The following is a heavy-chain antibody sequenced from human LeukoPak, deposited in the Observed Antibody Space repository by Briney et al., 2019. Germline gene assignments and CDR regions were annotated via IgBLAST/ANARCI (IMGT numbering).Heavy chain of an antibody. Sequence: ASVKVSCKVSGYTLTELSMHWVRQAPGKGLEWMGGFDPEDGETIYAQKFQGRVTMTEDTSTDTAYMELSSLRSEDTAVYYCATYPITMVRGVINTGFDYWGQGTLVTVSS. D-gene: IGHD3-10*01. CDR2: FDPEDGET. J-gene: IGHJ4*02. V-gene: IGHV1-24*01. CDR1: GYTLTELS. CDR3: ATYPITMVRGVINTGFDY.